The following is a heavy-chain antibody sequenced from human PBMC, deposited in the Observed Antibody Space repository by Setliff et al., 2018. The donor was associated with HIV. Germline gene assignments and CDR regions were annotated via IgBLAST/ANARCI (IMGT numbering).Heavy chain of an antibody. V-gene: IGHV1-18*01. CDR3: ARVGPMVRGVPASYYYGMDV. CDR2: ISTYSDET. Sequence: ASVKVSCKPSGSTFTTYGLSWVRQAPGQGLEWMGWISTYSDETSSSQNLQGRLTMTTDTSTGTAYMELRSLRSDDTAVYYCARVGPMVRGVPASYYYGMDVWGQGITVTVSS. CDR1: GSTFTTYG. J-gene: IGHJ6*02. D-gene: IGHD3-10*01.